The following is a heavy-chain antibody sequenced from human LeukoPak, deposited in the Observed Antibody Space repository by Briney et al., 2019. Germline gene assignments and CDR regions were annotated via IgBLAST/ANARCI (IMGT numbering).Heavy chain of an antibody. D-gene: IGHD6-13*01. Sequence: SETLSHPYSVSGGPINSYYWRWIRQPPRKGLEGIGCIYFSGSTNYSPSLQRRLSISVDTSKNQSSLKLSSVTAADTAVYYCARTYGSSGLGYFDLWGRGTLVTVSS. J-gene: IGHJ2*01. CDR2: IYFSGST. V-gene: IGHV4-59*01. CDR1: GGPINSYY. CDR3: ARTYGSSGLGYFDL.